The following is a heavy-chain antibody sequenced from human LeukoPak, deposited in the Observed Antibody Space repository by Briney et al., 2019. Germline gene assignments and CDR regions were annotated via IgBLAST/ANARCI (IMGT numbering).Heavy chain of an antibody. CDR3: ARGITMVRGVFDY. J-gene: IGHJ4*02. D-gene: IGHD3-10*01. CDR2: IYYSGST. Sequence: SETLPLTCTVSGGSISSYYWSWIRQPPGKGLEWIGYIYYSGSTNYNPSLKSRVTISVDTSKNQFSLKLSSVTAADTAVYYCARGITMVRGVFDYWGQGTLVTVSS. CDR1: GGSISSYY. V-gene: IGHV4-59*01.